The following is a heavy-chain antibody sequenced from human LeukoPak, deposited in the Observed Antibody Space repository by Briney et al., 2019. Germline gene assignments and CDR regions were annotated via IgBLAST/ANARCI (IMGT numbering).Heavy chain of an antibody. CDR1: GVTVSNNY. V-gene: IGHV3-66*04. J-gene: IGHJ4*02. CDR3: ARQVSVIVGGTVFDY. Sequence: GGSLRLSCAASGVTVSNNYMNWVRQAPGKGLEWVSVIYSGGITYYADSLTGRFTISRDNAKNSLYLQMNSLRAEDTAVYYCARQVSVIVGGTVFDYWGQGTLVTVSS. D-gene: IGHD1-26*01. CDR2: IYSGGIT.